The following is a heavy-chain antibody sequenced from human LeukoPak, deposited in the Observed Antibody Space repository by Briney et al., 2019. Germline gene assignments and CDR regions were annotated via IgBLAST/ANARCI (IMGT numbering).Heavy chain of an antibody. V-gene: IGHV4-30-4*08. CDR2: IYYSGST. CDR3: ARISHCSSTSCYSYYYMDV. J-gene: IGHJ6*03. CDR1: GGSISSGDYY. D-gene: IGHD2-2*02. Sequence: PSQTLSLTCTVSGGSISSGDYYWSWIRQPPGKGLEWIGYIYYSGSTYYNPSLKSRVTISVDTSKNPFSLKLSSVTAADTAVYYCARISHCSSTSCYSYYYMDVWGKGTTVTVSS.